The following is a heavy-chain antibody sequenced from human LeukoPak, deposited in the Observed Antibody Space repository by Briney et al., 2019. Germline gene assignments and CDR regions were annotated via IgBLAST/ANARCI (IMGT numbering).Heavy chain of an antibody. CDR2: ISYDGSDK. CDR3: ARVSGNIQIWPQPFGDGMDV. Sequence: GGSLRLSCAASGFTFNNYAIHWVRQAPGKGLEWVALISYDGSDKYYADSVKGRFTISRDNSKNTLYLQMNSLRAEDTAIYYCARVSGNIQIWPQPFGDGMDVWGQGTTVTVSS. J-gene: IGHJ6*02. D-gene: IGHD3-10*01. CDR1: GFTFNNYA. V-gene: IGHV3-30*04.